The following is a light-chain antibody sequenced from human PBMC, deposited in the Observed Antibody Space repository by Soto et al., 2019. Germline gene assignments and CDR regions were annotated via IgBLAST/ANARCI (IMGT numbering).Light chain of an antibody. J-gene: IGKJ1*01. Sequence: TVLTQSPGTLSLSPGERATLSCRASQTIRSNYLAWYRQTPGQAPRLLIYGASNRATGIADRFSGSGSGTDFNLIISRLEPEDFALYYCQQYGSSPWTFGQGTKVEIK. CDR3: QQYGSSPWT. CDR2: GAS. CDR1: QTIRSNY. V-gene: IGKV3-20*01.